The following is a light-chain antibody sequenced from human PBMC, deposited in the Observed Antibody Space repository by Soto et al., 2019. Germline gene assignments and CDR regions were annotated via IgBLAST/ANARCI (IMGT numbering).Light chain of an antibody. CDR1: SSDVGGYNY. Sequence: QSALTQPPSASGSPGQSVTISCTGTSSDVGGYNYVSGYQQHPGKAPKLMISEVSKRPSGVPDRFSGSKSGNTASLTVSGLQAEDEADYYCCSYAGSTPYVFGTGTKLTVL. J-gene: IGLJ1*01. CDR2: EVS. CDR3: CSYAGSTPYV. V-gene: IGLV2-8*01.